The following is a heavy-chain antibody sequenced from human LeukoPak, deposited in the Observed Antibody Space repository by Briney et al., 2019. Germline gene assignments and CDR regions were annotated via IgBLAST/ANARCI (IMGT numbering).Heavy chain of an antibody. J-gene: IGHJ4*02. CDR3: ARTTREYDILTGYYSPSNFDY. Sequence: ASVKVSCKASGYTFTTQYIHWVRQAAGQGLEWMGWINPNSGGTNYAQKFQGGVTMTRDTSISTAYMELSRLRSDDTAVYYCARTTREYDILTGYYSPSNFDYWGQGTLVTVSS. CDR1: GYTFTTQY. CDR2: INPNSGGT. D-gene: IGHD3-9*01. V-gene: IGHV1-2*02.